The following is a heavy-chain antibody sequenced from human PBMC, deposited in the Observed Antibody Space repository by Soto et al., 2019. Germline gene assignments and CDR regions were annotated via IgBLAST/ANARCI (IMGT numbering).Heavy chain of an antibody. J-gene: IGHJ3*02. V-gene: IGHV4-34*01. CDR2: INHSGST. Sequence: PSETLSLTCAVYGGSFSGYYWSWIRQPPGKGLEWIGEINHSGSTNYNPSLKSRVTISVDTSKNQFSLKLSSVTAADTAGYYCARGGLGGGYCRGGSGKRGGAFDIGGQGTMATASS. D-gene: IGHD2-15*01. CDR3: ARGGLGGGYCRGGSGKRGGAFDI. CDR1: GGSFSGYY.